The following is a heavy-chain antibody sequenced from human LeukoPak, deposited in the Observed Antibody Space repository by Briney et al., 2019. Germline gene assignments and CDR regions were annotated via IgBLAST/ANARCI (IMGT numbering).Heavy chain of an antibody. D-gene: IGHD3-10*01. J-gene: IGHJ5*02. CDR2: IYYSGST. CDR1: GGSISSYY. Sequence: PSETLSLTCTVSGGSISSYYWSWIRQPPGKGLEWIGYIYYSGSTNYNPSLKSRVTMSVDTSKNQFSLKLSSVTAADTAVYYCAGLLLWFGENWFDPWGQGTLVTVSS. CDR3: AGLLLWFGENWFDP. V-gene: IGHV4-59*12.